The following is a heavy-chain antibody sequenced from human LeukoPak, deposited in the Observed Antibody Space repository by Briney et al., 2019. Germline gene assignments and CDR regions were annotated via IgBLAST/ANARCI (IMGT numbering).Heavy chain of an antibody. Sequence: GGSLRLSCEVSGFTFRSDFMSWVRQAPGKGLECVSLISSEGFTYYADSVKGRFTISRDNSKNTLYLQMNSLRSEDTALYYCATARGSHWGQGTLVTASS. V-gene: IGHV3-66*02. D-gene: IGHD3-16*01. CDR3: ATARGSH. J-gene: IGHJ4*02. CDR1: GFTFRSDF. CDR2: ISSEGFT.